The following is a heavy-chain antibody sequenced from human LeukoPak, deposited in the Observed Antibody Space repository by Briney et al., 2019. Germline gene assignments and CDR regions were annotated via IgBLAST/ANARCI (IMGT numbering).Heavy chain of an antibody. CDR2: IYHSGST. CDR1: GYSISSGYY. D-gene: IGHD2-2*01. Sequence: SETLSLTCAVSGYSISSGYYWGWIRQPPGKGLEWIGGIYHSGSTYYNPSLKSRVTISVDTSKNQFSLKLSSVTAADTAVYYCAGRPATYDYWGQGTLVTVSS. CDR3: AGRPATYDY. J-gene: IGHJ4*02. V-gene: IGHV4-38-2*01.